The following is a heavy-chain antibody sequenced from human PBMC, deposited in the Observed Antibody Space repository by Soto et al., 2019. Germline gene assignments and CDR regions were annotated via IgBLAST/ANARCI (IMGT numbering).Heavy chain of an antibody. CDR1: GGTFSSYA. J-gene: IGHJ5*02. V-gene: IGHV1-69*13. Sequence: ASVKVSCKASGGTFSSYAISWVRQAPGQGLEWMGGIIPIFGTANYAQKFQGRVTITADESTSTAYMELSSLRSEDTAVYYCARDRTYIAAAGTRGFDTWGQGTLVTVSS. CDR3: ARDRTYIAAAGTRGFDT. D-gene: IGHD6-13*01. CDR2: IIPIFGTA.